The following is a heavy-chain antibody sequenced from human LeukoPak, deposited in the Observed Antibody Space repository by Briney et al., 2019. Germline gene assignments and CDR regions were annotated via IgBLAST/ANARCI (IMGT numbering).Heavy chain of an antibody. V-gene: IGHV1-46*01. CDR3: ARERDPGSDYVWGSYRFGSGDAFDI. J-gene: IGHJ3*02. CDR1: GYTFTNNF. D-gene: IGHD3-16*02. CDR2: INPSGDNT. Sequence: GASVKVSCKASGYTFTNNFMHWVRQAPGQGLEWIGIINPSGDNTWYAQKFQGRVTMTRDMATSTDYLEVSSLRSEDTAVYYCARERDPGSDYVWGSYRFGSGDAFDIWGQGTMVTVSS.